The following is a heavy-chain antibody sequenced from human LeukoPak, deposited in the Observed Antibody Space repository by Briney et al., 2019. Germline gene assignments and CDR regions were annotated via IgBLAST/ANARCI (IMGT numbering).Heavy chain of an antibody. J-gene: IGHJ4*02. CDR3: ASSLLRRPYYFDY. V-gene: IGHV4-38-2*02. D-gene: IGHD3-22*01. CDR2: IYHSGST. CDR1: GYSISSGYY. Sequence: SETLSLTCTVSGYSISSGYYWGWIRQPPGKGLEWIGSIYHSGSTYYNPSLKSRVTISVDTSKNQFSLKLSSVTAADTAVYYCASSLLRRPYYFDYWGQGTLVTVSS.